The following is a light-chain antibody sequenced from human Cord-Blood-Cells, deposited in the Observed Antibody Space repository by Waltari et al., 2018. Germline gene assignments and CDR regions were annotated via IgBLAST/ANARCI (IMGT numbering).Light chain of an antibody. CDR1: SSNIGSNY. Sequence: QSVLTQPPSASGTPGQRVTISCSGSSSNIGSNYVYWYQQPPGTAPKLLIYRNTQRPSGVPDRFSGSKSGTSASLAIGGLRSEDEADYYCGAWDSSRSRPAFGGGTKLTVL. CDR3: GAWDSSRSRPA. CDR2: RNT. V-gene: IGLV1-47*01. J-gene: IGLJ2*01.